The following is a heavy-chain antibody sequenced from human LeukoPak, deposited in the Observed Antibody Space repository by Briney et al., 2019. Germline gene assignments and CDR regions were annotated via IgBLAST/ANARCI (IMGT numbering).Heavy chain of an antibody. CDR2: IKQDGSEK. CDR1: GFPFNSYW. V-gene: IGHV3-7*01. Sequence: GGSLRLSCAASGFPFNSYWMTWVRQAPGKGLEWVANIKQDGSEKYYVDSVKGRFTISRDNAKNSLYLQMNSLRAEDTAVYYCARDYSSGWPGYWGQGTLVTVSS. CDR3: ARDYSSGWPGY. D-gene: IGHD6-19*01. J-gene: IGHJ4*02.